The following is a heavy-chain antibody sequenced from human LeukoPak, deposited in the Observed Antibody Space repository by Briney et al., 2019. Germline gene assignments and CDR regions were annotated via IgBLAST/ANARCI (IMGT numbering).Heavy chain of an antibody. V-gene: IGHV3-30*02. CDR1: GLIFSSYG. CDR2: IRHDESKT. CDR3: AKPVIPSAYQGTYYMDV. Sequence: PGGSLRLSCAASGLIFSSYGMHWVRQAPGEGLEWVAYIRHDESKTFYADSVKGRFTISRGNSKNTLYLQMHSLRAEDTALYYYAKPVIPSAYQGTYYMDVWGKGTTVTVSS. J-gene: IGHJ6*03. D-gene: IGHD3-16*01.